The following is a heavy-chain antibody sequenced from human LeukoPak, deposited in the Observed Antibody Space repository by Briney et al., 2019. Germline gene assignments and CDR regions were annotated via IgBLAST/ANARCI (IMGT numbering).Heavy chain of an antibody. J-gene: IGHJ6*02. CDR3: ARVLRYFDSYYYGMDV. CDR2: ISGSGGST. V-gene: IGHV3-23*01. CDR1: GFTFSSYA. Sequence: GGSLRLSCAASGFTFSSYAMSWVRQAPGKGLEWVSAISGSGGSTYYADSVKGRFTISRDNSKNTLYLQMNSLRAEDTAVYYCARVLRYFDSYYYGMDVWGQGTTVTVSS. D-gene: IGHD3-9*01.